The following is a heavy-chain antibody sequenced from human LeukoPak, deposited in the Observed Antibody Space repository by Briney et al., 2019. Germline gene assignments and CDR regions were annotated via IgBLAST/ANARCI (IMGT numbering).Heavy chain of an antibody. Sequence: GGSLRLSCAASGFAFSDAWMSWVRQAPGKGLEWFGRIKSKTDGGTTDYAAPVKGRFTISRDDSKNTLYLQMNSLKTEDTAVYYCTTLKGYVGAFDLWGQGTMVTVSS. CDR3: TTLKGYVGAFDL. J-gene: IGHJ3*01. D-gene: IGHD5-12*01. CDR2: IKSKTDGGTT. CDR1: GFAFSDAW. V-gene: IGHV3-15*01.